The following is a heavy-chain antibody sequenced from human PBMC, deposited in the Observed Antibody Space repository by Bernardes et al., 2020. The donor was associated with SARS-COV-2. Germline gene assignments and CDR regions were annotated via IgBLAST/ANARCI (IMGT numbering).Heavy chain of an antibody. CDR2: ITYDGHST. D-gene: IGHD6-19*01. J-gene: IGHJ5*02. CDR3: ARDGSGWSRDL. V-gene: IGHV3-21*01. Sequence: GGSLRLSCASSGFTFSTSGMTWVRQAPGKGLEWVSTITYDGHSTYADSMKGRFTISRDNAKKSLYLQMNSLRDEDTAVYYCARDGSGWSRDLWGQGTLVTVSS. CDR1: GFTFSTSG.